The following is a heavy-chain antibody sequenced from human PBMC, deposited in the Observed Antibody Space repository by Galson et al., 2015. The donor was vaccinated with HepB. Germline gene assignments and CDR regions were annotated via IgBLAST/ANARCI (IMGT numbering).Heavy chain of an antibody. Sequence: SLRLSCAASGFTFNNYWMSWVRQAPGKGLEWVANIKQDGSEKYYVDSVKGRFTISRDNAKNSLSLQMNSLRAEDTAVYYCARVIAAAGNDYWGQGTLVTVSS. D-gene: IGHD6-13*01. CDR2: IKQDGSEK. J-gene: IGHJ4*02. CDR3: ARVIAAAGNDY. V-gene: IGHV3-7*01. CDR1: GFTFNNYW.